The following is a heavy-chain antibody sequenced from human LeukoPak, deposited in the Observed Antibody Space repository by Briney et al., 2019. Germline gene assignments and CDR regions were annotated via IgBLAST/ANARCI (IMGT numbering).Heavy chain of an antibody. CDR3: ARIYITGTTLWSSYYYYYMDV. CDR1: GGSISSYY. D-gene: IGHD1-7*01. J-gene: IGHJ6*03. Sequence: PSETLSLTCTVSGGSISSYYWSWMRQPPGKGLEWIGYIYHSGSTNYNPSLKSRVTISVDTSKNQFSLKLSSVTAADTAVYYCARIYITGTTLWSSYYYYYMDVWGKGTTVTVSS. V-gene: IGHV4-59*01. CDR2: IYHSGST.